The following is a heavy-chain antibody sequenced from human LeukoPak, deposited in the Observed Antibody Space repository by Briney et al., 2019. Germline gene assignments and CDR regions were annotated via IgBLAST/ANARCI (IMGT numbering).Heavy chain of an antibody. Sequence: GASVKVSCKASGYTFTSYSISWVRQAPGQGLEWMGWISVYNGNTNFAQKFQGRVTMTTDTSTSTAYMELGSLRSDDTAVYYCARVGGSGSPSHDYWGQGTLVTVSS. D-gene: IGHD1-26*01. CDR1: GYTFTSYS. V-gene: IGHV1-18*01. CDR2: ISVYNGNT. CDR3: ARVGGSGSPSHDY. J-gene: IGHJ4*02.